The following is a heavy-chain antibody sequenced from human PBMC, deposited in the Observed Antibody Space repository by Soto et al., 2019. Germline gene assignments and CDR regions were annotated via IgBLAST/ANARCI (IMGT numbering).Heavy chain of an antibody. V-gene: IGHV5-51*01. CDR1: GYSFTSYW. D-gene: IGHD6-13*01. J-gene: IGHJ6*02. CDR3: ARQRFISSCWYIHYLMAF. Sequence: GESRKISCKGSGYSFTSYWIGWVRQMPGKGLEWMGSIYPRDSDTRYSPSFQGQVTISADKSSNTAYLQWSSLKASDTAMYYCARQRFISSCWYIHYLMAFRGRGTTVTVSS. CDR2: IYPRDSDT.